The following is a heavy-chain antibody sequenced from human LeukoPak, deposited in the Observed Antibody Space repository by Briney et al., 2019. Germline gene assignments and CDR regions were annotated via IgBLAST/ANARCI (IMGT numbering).Heavy chain of an antibody. CDR2: IGTAGDT. D-gene: IGHD4-17*01. V-gene: IGHV3-13*04. J-gene: IGHJ6*02. CDR1: GFTFSSYD. CDR3: ARVNGDYGYYGMDV. Sequence: GGSLRLSCAASGFTFSSYDMHWVCQATGKGLEWVSAIGTAGDTYYPGSVKGRFTISRENAKNSLYLQMNSLRAGDTAVYYCARVNGDYGYYGMDVWGRGTTVTVSS.